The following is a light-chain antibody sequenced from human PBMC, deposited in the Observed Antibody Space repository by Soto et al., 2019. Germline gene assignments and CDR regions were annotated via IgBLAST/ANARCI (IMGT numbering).Light chain of an antibody. CDR2: GAS. CDR1: QSVSSGY. CDR3: QQYGSTVT. Sequence: EIVLTQSPGTLSLSPGERATLSCRASQSVSSGYLAWYQQKPGQAPRLLIYGASSRATGIPDRFSGSGSGTDFPLTISRLEPEDFAMYYCQQYGSTVTFGQGTKVEVK. J-gene: IGKJ1*01. V-gene: IGKV3-20*01.